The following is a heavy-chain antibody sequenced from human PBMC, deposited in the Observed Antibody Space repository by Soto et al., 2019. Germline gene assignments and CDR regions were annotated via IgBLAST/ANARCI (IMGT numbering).Heavy chain of an antibody. J-gene: IGHJ6*02. CDR3: AQPVRTWSSSLFNYYGLGV. CDR2: ISGSGGYT. V-gene: IGHV3-23*01. D-gene: IGHD6-13*01. CDR1: GSTFSNFA. Sequence: EVQLLESGGGLVQPGGSLRLSCAASGSTFSNFAMTWVRLAPGEGLEWVSSISGSGGYTYYADSVKGRFTISRDDSKNTLYLQMNSLRAEDTAVHYCAQPVRTWSSSLFNYYGLGVWGQGTTVTVSS.